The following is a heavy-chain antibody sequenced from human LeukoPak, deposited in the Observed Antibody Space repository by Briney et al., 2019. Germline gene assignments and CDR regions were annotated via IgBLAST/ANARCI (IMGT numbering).Heavy chain of an antibody. CDR2: ISSSSYYI. J-gene: IGHJ4*02. V-gene: IGHV3-21*01. CDR3: ARDRTGEPDY. Sequence: GGSLRLSCAASGFTFSSYSMNWVRQAPGKGLEWVSSISSSSYYIYYADSVKGRFTIPRDNAKNSLYLQMNSLRAEDTAVYYCARDRTGEPDYWGQGTLVTVSS. D-gene: IGHD7-27*01. CDR1: GFTFSSYS.